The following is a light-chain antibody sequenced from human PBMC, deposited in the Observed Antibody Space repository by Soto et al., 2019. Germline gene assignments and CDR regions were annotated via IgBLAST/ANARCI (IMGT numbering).Light chain of an antibody. CDR1: QSVSSN. V-gene: IGKV3-15*01. Sequence: EIAVTQSPATLSVSPGERCTLSCRASQSVSSNLAWYQQKPGQAPRLLIYDASTRATGIPARFSGSGSGTEFTLTISSLQSEDFALYYCQHYNNWPPWTFGQGTKVDIK. CDR2: DAS. CDR3: QHYNNWPPWT. J-gene: IGKJ1*01.